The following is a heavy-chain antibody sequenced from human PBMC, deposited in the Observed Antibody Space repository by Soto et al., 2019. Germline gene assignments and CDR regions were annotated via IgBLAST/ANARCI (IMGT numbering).Heavy chain of an antibody. CDR3: GKNIPGGGGDDAFDI. CDR1: GFTFSSYA. V-gene: IGHV3-23*01. Sequence: EVQLLESGGGLVQPGGSLRLSCAASGFTFSSYAMSWVRQAPGKGLEWVSAISGSGGSTYYADSVKGRFTISRDNSKKPLYLQMKSLRAEDTAVYYCGKNIPGGGGDDAFDIWGQGTMVTVSS. CDR2: ISGSGGST. J-gene: IGHJ3*02. D-gene: IGHD3-16*01.